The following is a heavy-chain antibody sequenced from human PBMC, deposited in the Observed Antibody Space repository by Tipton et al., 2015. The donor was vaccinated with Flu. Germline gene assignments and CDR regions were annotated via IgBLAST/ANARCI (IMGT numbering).Heavy chain of an antibody. CDR3: VRRDYSNYVSAPKNWFDS. CDR1: GYSIRSGYL. V-gene: IGHV4-38-2*02. D-gene: IGHD4-11*01. CDR2: FLHSGST. Sequence: TLSLTCTVSGYSIRSGYLWGWIRQPPGKGLEWIGNFLHSGSTYYNPSLKSRVTISEDRSRNQFSLKLSSLTAADTAVYFCVRRDYSNYVSAPKNWFDSWGQGTLVTVSS. J-gene: IGHJ5*01.